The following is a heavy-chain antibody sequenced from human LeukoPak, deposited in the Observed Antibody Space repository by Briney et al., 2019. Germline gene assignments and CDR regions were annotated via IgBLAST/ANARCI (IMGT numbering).Heavy chain of an antibody. CDR1: GYSISSGYY. Sequence: SETLSLTCTVSGYSISSGYYWGWIRQPPGKGLEWIGSIYHSGSTYYNPSLKSRVTISVDTSKNQFSLKLSSVTAADTAVYYCAREFSGHYYYYMDVWGKGTTVTISS. V-gene: IGHV4-38-2*02. CDR2: IYHSGST. J-gene: IGHJ6*03. CDR3: AREFSGHYYYYMDV. D-gene: IGHD5-12*01.